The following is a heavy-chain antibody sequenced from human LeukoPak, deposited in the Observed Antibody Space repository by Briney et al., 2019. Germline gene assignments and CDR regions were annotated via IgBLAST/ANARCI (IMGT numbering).Heavy chain of an antibody. CDR1: GFTFSSYA. CDR2: ISGSGGTT. V-gene: IGHV3-23*01. J-gene: IGHJ3*02. Sequence: GGSLRLSCAASGFTFSSYAMSWVRPAPGKGLEWVSGISGSGGTTYYADSVKGRFTISRDNSKNTLYLQMNSLRAEDTAVYYCAKDSISMVRGDAFAIWGQGTMVTVSS. CDR3: AKDSISMVRGDAFAI. D-gene: IGHD3-10*01.